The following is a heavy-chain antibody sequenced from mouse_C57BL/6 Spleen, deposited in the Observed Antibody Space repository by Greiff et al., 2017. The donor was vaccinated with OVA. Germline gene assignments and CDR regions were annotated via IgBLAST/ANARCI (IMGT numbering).Heavy chain of an antibody. CDR2: ISSGGDYI. J-gene: IGHJ4*01. Sequence: EVKLMESGEGLVKPGGSLKLSCAASGFTFSSYAMSWVRQTPEKRLEWVAYISSGGDYIYYADTVKGRFTISRDNARNTLYLQMSRLKSEDTAMYYCTREGVRAVADYYAMDYWGQGTSVTVSS. D-gene: IGHD5-1*01. CDR3: TREGVRAVADYYAMDY. CDR1: GFTFSSYA. V-gene: IGHV5-9-1*02.